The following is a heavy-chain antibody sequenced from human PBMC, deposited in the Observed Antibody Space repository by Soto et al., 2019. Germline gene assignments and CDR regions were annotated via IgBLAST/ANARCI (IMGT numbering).Heavy chain of an antibody. D-gene: IGHD6-6*01. CDR3: AGPYSSSSPWYYGMDV. V-gene: IGHV1-69*13. Sequence: GASVKVSCKASGGTFSSYAISWVRQAPGQGLEWMGGIIPIFGTANYAQKFQGRVTITADESTSTAYMELSSLRSEDTAVYYCAGPYSSSSPWYYGMDVWGQGTTVTVSS. CDR1: GGTFSSYA. CDR2: IIPIFGTA. J-gene: IGHJ6*02.